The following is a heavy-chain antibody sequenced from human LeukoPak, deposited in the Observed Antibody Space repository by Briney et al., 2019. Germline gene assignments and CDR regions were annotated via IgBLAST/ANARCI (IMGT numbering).Heavy chain of an antibody. Sequence: GRSLRLPCAASGFTFSSYGMHWVRQAPGKGLEWVAVISYDGSNKYYADSVKGRFTISRDNSKNTLYLQMNSLRAEDTAVYYCAKSGGDGYNFFVYWGQGTLVTVSS. CDR1: GFTFSSYG. CDR3: AKSGGDGYNFFVY. CDR2: ISYDGSNK. J-gene: IGHJ4*02. V-gene: IGHV3-30*18. D-gene: IGHD5-24*01.